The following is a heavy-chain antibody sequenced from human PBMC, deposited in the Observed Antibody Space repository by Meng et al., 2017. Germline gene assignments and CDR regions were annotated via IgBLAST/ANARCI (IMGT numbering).Heavy chain of an antibody. V-gene: IGHV4-34*01. D-gene: IGHD6-6*01. J-gene: IGHJ4*02. CDR1: GGSCSGYY. CDR3: ARRGIAARPFYY. Sequence: QVQRQQWGAGLLKPSEPLSLTCAVYGGSCSGYYWSWIRQPPGKGLEWIGEINHSGSTNYNPSLKSRVTISVDTSKNQFSLKLSSVTAADTAVYYCARRGIAARPFYYWGQGTLVTVSS. CDR2: INHSGST.